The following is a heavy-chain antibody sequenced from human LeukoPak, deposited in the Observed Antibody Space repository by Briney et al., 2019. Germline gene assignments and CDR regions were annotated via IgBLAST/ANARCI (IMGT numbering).Heavy chain of an antibody. Sequence: ASVKVSCKASGYTFTSYYMHWVRQAPGQGLEWMGIINPSGGSTSYAQKFQGRVTMTRDMSTSTVYMELRSLRSDDTAVYYCARAGGDYGDYWGQGTLVTVSS. CDR3: ARAGGDYGDY. CDR1: GYTFTSYY. CDR2: INPSGGST. J-gene: IGHJ4*02. V-gene: IGHV1-46*01. D-gene: IGHD3-10*01.